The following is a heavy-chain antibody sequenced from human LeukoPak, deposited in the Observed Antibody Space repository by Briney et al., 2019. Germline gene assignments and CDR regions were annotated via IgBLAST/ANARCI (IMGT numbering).Heavy chain of an antibody. J-gene: IGHJ5*02. CDR1: GGSISSYY. V-gene: IGHV4-59*01. Sequence: SETLSLTCTVSGGSISSYYWSWIRQPPGKGLEWIGYIYYSGSTNYNPSLKSRVTISVDTSKNQFSLKLSSVTAADTAVYYCARVGIAAADTSAGWFDPWGQGTLVTVSS. CDR3: ARVGIAAADTSAGWFDP. CDR2: IYYSGST. D-gene: IGHD6-13*01.